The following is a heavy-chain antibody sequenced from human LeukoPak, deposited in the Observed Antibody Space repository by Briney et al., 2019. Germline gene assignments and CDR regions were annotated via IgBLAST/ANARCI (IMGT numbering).Heavy chain of an antibody. Sequence: ASVKVSCKASGYTFTSYAMHWVRQAPGQRLEWMGWINAGNGNTKYSQKFQGRVTITRDTSASTAYMELSSLRSEDTAVYYCARVPPRYSSGWYGWFDPWGQGTLVTVSS. CDR3: ARVPPRYSSGWYGWFDP. D-gene: IGHD6-19*01. V-gene: IGHV1-3*01. CDR1: GYTFTSYA. CDR2: INAGNGNT. J-gene: IGHJ5*02.